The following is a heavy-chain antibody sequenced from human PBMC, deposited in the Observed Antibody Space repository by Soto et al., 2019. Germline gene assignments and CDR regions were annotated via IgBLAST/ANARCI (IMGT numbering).Heavy chain of an antibody. V-gene: IGHV4-39*01. J-gene: IGHJ5*02. CDR2: IYYSGST. CDR3: ARHAVYSSSSRSDWFDP. D-gene: IGHD6-6*01. CDR1: GGSISSSSYY. Sequence: QLQLQESGPGLVKPSETLSLTCTVSGGSISSSSYYWGWIRQPPGKGLEWIGSIYYSGSTYYNPSLKSRVTISVDTSKNQFSLKLSSVTAADTAVYYCARHAVYSSSSRSDWFDPWGQGTLVTVSS.